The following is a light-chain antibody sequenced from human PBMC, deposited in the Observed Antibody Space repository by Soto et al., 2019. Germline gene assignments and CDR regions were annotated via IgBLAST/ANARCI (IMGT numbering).Light chain of an antibody. CDR1: HGISSA. J-gene: IGKJ1*01. Sequence: DIQMTQSPYTLSASVGDRVTITCRASHGISSALDWYQQKPGKAPKLLIYDASSLESGVPSRFSGSGSGTDFTLTISSLQPEDFATYYCQQSYSTPQTFGQGTKVDIK. CDR2: DAS. CDR3: QQSYSTPQT. V-gene: IGKV1-39*01.